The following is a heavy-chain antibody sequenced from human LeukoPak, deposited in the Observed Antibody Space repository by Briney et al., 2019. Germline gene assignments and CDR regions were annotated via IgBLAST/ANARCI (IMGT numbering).Heavy chain of an antibody. CDR2: IIPIFGTA. Sequence: SVKVSCKASGGTFSSYAISWVRQAPGQGLEWMGGIIPIFGTANYEQKFQGRVTITADESTSTAYMELSSLRSEDTAVYYCAVLDYYDSSGYRFENSRPDYWGQGTLVTVSS. D-gene: IGHD3-22*01. J-gene: IGHJ4*02. CDR3: AVLDYYDSSGYRFENSRPDY. V-gene: IGHV1-69*13. CDR1: GGTFSSYA.